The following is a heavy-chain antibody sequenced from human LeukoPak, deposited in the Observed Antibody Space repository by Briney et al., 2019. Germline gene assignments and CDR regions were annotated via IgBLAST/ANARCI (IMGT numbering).Heavy chain of an antibody. Sequence: ASVKVSCKASGYTFTTYAMNWVRQAPGQGLEWMGWINPNSGGTNYAQKFQGRVTMTRDTSISTAYMELSRLRSDDTAVYYCARAKRDIVVVPAAMPPWFDPWGQGTLVTVSS. CDR1: GYTFTTYA. V-gene: IGHV1-2*02. D-gene: IGHD2-2*01. CDR2: INPNSGGT. CDR3: ARAKRDIVVVPAAMPPWFDP. J-gene: IGHJ5*02.